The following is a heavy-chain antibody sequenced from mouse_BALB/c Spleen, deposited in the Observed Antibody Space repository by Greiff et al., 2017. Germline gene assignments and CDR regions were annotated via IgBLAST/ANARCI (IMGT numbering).Heavy chain of an antibody. D-gene: IGHD2-10*02. CDR3: AREKYGNYDGFDY. V-gene: IGHV5-6-5*01. CDR1: GFTFSSYA. Sequence: EVQGVESGGGLVKPGGSLKLSCAASGFTFSSYAMSWVRQTPEKRLEWVASISSGGSTYYPDSVKGRFTISRDNARNILYLQMSSLRSEDTAMYYCAREKYGNYDGFDYWGQGTTLTVSS. J-gene: IGHJ2*01. CDR2: ISSGGST.